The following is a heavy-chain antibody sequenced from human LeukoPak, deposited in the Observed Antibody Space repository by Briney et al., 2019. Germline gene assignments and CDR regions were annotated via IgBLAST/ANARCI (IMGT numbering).Heavy chain of an antibody. V-gene: IGHV4-31*03. J-gene: IGHJ6*02. CDR3: ARDCPILGPAAGTDYFYGMDV. D-gene: IGHD6-13*01. Sequence: SQTLSLTCTVSGGSISSGGYYWSWIRQHPGKGLEWIGYIYYSGSTYYNPSLKSRVTISVDTSKNQFSLKLSSVTAADTAVYYCARDCPILGPAAGTDYFYGMDVWGQGTTVTVSS. CDR2: IYYSGST. CDR1: GGSISSGGYY.